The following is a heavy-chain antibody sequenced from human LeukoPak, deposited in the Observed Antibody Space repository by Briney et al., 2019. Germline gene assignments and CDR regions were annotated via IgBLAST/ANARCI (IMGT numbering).Heavy chain of an antibody. CDR2: ISAYNGNT. J-gene: IGHJ4*02. CDR1: GYTFTSYG. V-gene: IGHV1-18*01. D-gene: IGHD5-18*01. CDR3: AREVGYETGLAHFDY. Sequence: EASVKVSCKASGYTFTSYGISWVRQAPGQGLEWMGWISAYNGNTNYAQKLQGRVTMTTDTSTSTAYMEPRSLRSDDTAVYYCAREVGYETGLAHFDYWGQGTLVTVSS.